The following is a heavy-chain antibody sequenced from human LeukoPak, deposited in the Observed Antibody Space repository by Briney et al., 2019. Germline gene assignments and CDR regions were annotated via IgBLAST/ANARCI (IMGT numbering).Heavy chain of an antibody. CDR3: ARVSRGSYYNYYYYYMDV. V-gene: IGHV4-4*07. Sequence: SETLSLTCTVSGGSISSYYWSWIRQPAGKGLEWIGRIYTSGSTNYNPSLKSRVTMSVDTSKNQFSLKLSSVTAADTAVYYCARVSRGSYYNYYYYYMDVWGKGTTVTVSS. CDR1: GGSISSYY. D-gene: IGHD1-26*01. CDR2: IYTSGST. J-gene: IGHJ6*03.